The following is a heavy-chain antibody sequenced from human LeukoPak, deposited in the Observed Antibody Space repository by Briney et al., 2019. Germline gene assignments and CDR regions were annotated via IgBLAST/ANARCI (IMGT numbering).Heavy chain of an antibody. D-gene: IGHD3-9*01. J-gene: IGHJ3*02. Sequence: ASVKVSCKASGYTFTDYYIHWVRQAPGHGLEWMGWVNPNSGGTNYAQPFQGRVTMTRDTSINAAYMDLSSLRSDDTAVYYCARGGSYDVLTGPSASDIWGQGTMVTVSS. CDR1: GYTFTDYY. V-gene: IGHV1-2*02. CDR3: ARGGSYDVLTGPSASDI. CDR2: VNPNSGGT.